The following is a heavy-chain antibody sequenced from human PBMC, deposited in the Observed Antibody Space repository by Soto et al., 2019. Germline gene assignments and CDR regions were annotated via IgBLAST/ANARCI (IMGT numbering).Heavy chain of an antibody. D-gene: IGHD6-13*01. Sequence: ASVKVSCKVSGYTLTELAMHWVRQAPGKGLEWMGGFDPEDGETIYAQKFQGRVTMTEDTSTDTAYMELSSLRSEDTAVYYCAPGDPGIAAAGTDHNFLDPWNQGTQVTVSS. CDR2: FDPEDGET. V-gene: IGHV1-24*01. J-gene: IGHJ5*02. CDR3: APGDPGIAAAGTDHNFLDP. CDR1: GYTLTELA.